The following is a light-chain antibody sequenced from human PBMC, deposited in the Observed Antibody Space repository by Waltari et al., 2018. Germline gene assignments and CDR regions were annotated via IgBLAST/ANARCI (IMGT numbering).Light chain of an antibody. Sequence: DIVMTQSPDSVAVSLGERATIHCRSSQNILSSSDNKNYLVWYQQKPGQPPKLLISWASTRESGVPDRFSDSGSGTDFTLTISSLQAEDVAVYYCQQCYHLPSFGGGTRVEIK. CDR3: QQCYHLPS. V-gene: IGKV4-1*01. CDR2: WAS. CDR1: QNILSSSDNKNY. J-gene: IGKJ4*01.